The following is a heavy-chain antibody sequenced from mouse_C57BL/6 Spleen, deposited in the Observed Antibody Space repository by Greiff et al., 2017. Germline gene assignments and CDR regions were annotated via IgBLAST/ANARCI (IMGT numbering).Heavy chain of an antibody. CDR1: GYAFSSYW. Sequence: VQGVESGAELVKPGASVKISCKASGYAFSSYWMNWVKQRPGKGLEWIGQIYPGDGDTNYNGKFKGKATLTADKSSSTAYMQLSSLTSEDSAVYFCARRGDDYDPFAYWGQGTLVTVSA. D-gene: IGHD2-4*01. J-gene: IGHJ3*01. V-gene: IGHV1-80*01. CDR2: IYPGDGDT. CDR3: ARRGDDYDPFAY.